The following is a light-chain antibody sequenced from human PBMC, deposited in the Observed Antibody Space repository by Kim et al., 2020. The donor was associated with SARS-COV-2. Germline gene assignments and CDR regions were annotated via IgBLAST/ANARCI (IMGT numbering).Light chain of an antibody. CDR1: QSVLYSSSNKNF. CDR3: QQYYSTPWT. Sequence: DIVMTQSPDSLAVSLGERATINCKTSQSVLYSSSNKNFLAWYQQKPGQPPKLLFYWASTRQSGVFDRFSGSGSGTDFTLTISSLQAGDVAVYYCQQYYSTPWTFGQGTKVDIK. V-gene: IGKV4-1*01. CDR2: WAS. J-gene: IGKJ1*01.